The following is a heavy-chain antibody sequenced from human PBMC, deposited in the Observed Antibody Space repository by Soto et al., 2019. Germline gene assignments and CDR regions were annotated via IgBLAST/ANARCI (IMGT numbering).Heavy chain of an antibody. V-gene: IGHV5-51*01. Sequence: PGESLKISCKGSGYSFTTYLIGWVRQMPGKGLEWMGIIYLGDSDTRYSPSFQGQVTIPADKSISTAFLQWSSLKASDTAMYYCARHPVSGDYAGFVVWGQGTTVTVSS. J-gene: IGHJ6*02. CDR1: GYSFTTYL. CDR3: ARHPVSGDYAGFVV. D-gene: IGHD4-17*01. CDR2: IYLGDSDT.